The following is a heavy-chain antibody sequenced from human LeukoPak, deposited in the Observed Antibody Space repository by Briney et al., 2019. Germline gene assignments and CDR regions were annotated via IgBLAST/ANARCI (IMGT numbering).Heavy chain of an antibody. D-gene: IGHD2-2*01. CDR1: GFTFSSYS. J-gene: IGHJ4*02. CDR2: ISSSSSYI. Sequence: GGSLRLSCAASGFTFSSYSMNWVRQAPGKGLEWVSSISSSSSYIYYADSVKGRFTISRDNVKNSLYLQMNSLRAEDTAVYYCARHDIVVVPAAMGPLDYWGQGTLVTVSS. V-gene: IGHV3-21*01. CDR3: ARHDIVVVPAAMGPLDY.